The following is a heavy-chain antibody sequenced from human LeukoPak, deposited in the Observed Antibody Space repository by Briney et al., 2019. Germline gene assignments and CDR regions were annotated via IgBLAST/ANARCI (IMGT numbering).Heavy chain of an antibody. CDR3: ARDYGDSY. D-gene: IGHD4-17*01. V-gene: IGHV3-7*04. Sequence: GGSLRLSCAASGFTFSNYWMTWVRQAPGKGLEWVANIKPDGSAQYYEDSVKGRFTISRDNAKNSVYLQMNSLRAEDTAVYYCARDYGDSYWGQGALVTVSS. J-gene: IGHJ4*02. CDR1: GFTFSNYW. CDR2: IKPDGSAQ.